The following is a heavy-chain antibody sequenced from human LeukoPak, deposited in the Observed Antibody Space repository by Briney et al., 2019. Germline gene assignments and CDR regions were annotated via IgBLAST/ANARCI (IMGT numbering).Heavy chain of an antibody. CDR2: IIPILGIA. J-gene: IGHJ3*02. Sequence: ASVRVSCKPSGGTFSSYAISWVRQAPGQGLEWMGRIIPILGIANYAQKFQGRVTITADKSTSTAYMELSSLRSEDTAVYYCARLGMAAYCGGDCYNDAFDIWGQGTMVTVSS. D-gene: IGHD2-21*02. V-gene: IGHV1-69*04. CDR3: ARLGMAAYCGGDCYNDAFDI. CDR1: GGTFSSYA.